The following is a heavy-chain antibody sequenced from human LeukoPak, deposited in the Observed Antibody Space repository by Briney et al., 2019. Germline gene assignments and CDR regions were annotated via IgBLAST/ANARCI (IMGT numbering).Heavy chain of an antibody. CDR2: YYSRRVSI. J-gene: IGHJ4*02. D-gene: IGHD5-18*01. CDR1: VFTLCNYN. Sequence: GGSLRLSCAASVFTLCNYNVNWVRDAPEGGVECVSHYYSRRVSILYAHSVKGRFAISTDNAKDSLYLRMNKLRAEDTAIYYCARGPGHSYGSGERFDCWGLGTLVTVSS. V-gene: IGHV3-48*01. CDR3: ARGPGHSYGSGERFDC.